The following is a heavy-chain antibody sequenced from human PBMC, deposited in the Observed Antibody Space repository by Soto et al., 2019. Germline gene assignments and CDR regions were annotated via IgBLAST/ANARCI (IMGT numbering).Heavy chain of an antibody. CDR1: GFSFSTNGVV. J-gene: IGHJ5*02. CDR2: IYWDDDK. CDR3: VHSNWYAAVGTGWLEP. Sequence: QITLKESGPTLVKPTQTLTLTCTFSGFSFSTNGVVVGWIRQPPGKALESLGFIYWDDDKRYCPSLKSRLTITKDNSRNQVVLTLTNVDPMDTATYYCVHSNWYAAVGTGWLEPWGQGILVTVSS. V-gene: IGHV2-5*02. D-gene: IGHD6-13*01.